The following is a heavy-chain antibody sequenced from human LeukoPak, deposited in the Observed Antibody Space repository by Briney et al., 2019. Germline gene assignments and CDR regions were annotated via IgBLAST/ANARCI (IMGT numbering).Heavy chain of an antibody. CDR1: GFTFSRYA. D-gene: IGHD1-26*01. J-gene: IGHJ4*02. CDR3: VKDVGGSYAFDY. Sequence: GGSLRLSCSASGFTFSRYAMHWVRQAPGKGLEYVSGINDNGGRTHYGDSVKGRFSISRDNSKNTLHLQMSTLRAEDMALYYCVKDVGGSYAFDYWGQGILVTVAS. V-gene: IGHV3-64D*09. CDR2: INDNGGRT.